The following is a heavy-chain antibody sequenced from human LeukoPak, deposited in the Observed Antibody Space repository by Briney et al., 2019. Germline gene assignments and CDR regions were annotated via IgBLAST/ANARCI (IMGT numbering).Heavy chain of an antibody. Sequence: ASVKVSCKVSGNTLTESAVHWVRQAPGKGLEWMGGFDREDGEIVYAQKFKGRVTLTEDTSTDTAYMELSSLRSEDTAIYYCVRTPPNWGFDYWGQGTLVTVSS. CDR2: FDREDGEI. D-gene: IGHD7-27*01. CDR1: GNTLTESA. V-gene: IGHV1-24*01. CDR3: VRTPPNWGFDY. J-gene: IGHJ4*02.